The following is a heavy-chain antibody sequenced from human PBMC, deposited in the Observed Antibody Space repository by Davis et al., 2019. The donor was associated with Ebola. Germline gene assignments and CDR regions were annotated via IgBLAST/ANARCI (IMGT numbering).Heavy chain of an antibody. CDR1: GFTFSSYA. D-gene: IGHD3-10*01. CDR2: VNSAGTYP. J-gene: IGHJ4*02. Sequence: GESLKISCAASGFTFSSYAMGWVRQAPGKGLEWVSAVNSAGTYPYYADSVKGRFTISRDTSTVYLQMNYLRVEDTAVYYCARIEAYGAGNYFEYWGQGTLVTISS. CDR3: ARIEAYGAGNYFEY. V-gene: IGHV3-23*01.